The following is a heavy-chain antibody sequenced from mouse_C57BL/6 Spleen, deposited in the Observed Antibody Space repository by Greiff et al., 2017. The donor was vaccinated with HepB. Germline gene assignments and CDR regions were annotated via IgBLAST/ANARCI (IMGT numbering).Heavy chain of an antibody. J-gene: IGHJ3*01. D-gene: IGHD3-2*02. Sequence: QVQLQQSGAELVRPGASVTLSCKASGYTFTDYEMHWVKQTPVHGLEWIGAIDPETGGTAYNQKFKGKAILTADKSSSTAYMELRSLTSEDSAVYYCTRPDSSGYVGWFAYWGQGTLVTVSA. CDR2: IDPETGGT. CDR3: TRPDSSGYVGWFAY. V-gene: IGHV1-15*01. CDR1: GYTFTDYE.